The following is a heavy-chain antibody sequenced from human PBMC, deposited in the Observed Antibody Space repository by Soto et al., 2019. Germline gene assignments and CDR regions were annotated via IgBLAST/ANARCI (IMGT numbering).Heavy chain of an antibody. J-gene: IGHJ6*02. CDR3: ARVRGVMRNYYYGMDV. D-gene: IGHD3-10*01. Sequence: SVKVSCKASGGTFSSYAISWVRQAPGQGLEWMGGIIPIFGTANYAQKFQGRVTITADESTSTAYMELSSLRSEDAAVYYCARVRGVMRNYYYGMDVWGQGTTVTVSS. CDR2: IIPIFGTA. CDR1: GGTFSSYA. V-gene: IGHV1-69*13.